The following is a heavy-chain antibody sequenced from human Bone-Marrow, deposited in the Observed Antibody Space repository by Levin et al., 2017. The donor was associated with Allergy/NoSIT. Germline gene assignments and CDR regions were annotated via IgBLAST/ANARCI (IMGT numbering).Heavy chain of an antibody. CDR1: GDSITSSYW. V-gene: IGHV4-4*01. D-gene: IGHD1-1*01. Sequence: GSLRLSCAVSGDSITSSYWWSWVRQPPGKGLEWIGEIWHSGSTYYNPSLKSGVTISVDKSKNNFSLKLSSVTAADTAVYFCAARSFTSGRRTRAFDLWGQGTMVTVSS. CDR2: IWHSGST. J-gene: IGHJ3*01. CDR3: AARSFTSGRRTRAFDL.